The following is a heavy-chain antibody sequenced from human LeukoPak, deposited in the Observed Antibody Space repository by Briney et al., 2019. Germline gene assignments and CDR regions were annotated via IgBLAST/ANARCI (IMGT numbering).Heavy chain of an antibody. Sequence: PSETLSLTCTVSGGSISSSSYYWGWIRQPPGKGLEWIGSIYYSGSTYYNPSLKSRVTISVDTSKNQFSLKLSSVTAADTAVYYCARLPQLWFPFDYWGQGTLVTVSS. CDR2: IYYSGST. J-gene: IGHJ4*02. CDR1: GGSISSSSYY. D-gene: IGHD5-18*01. V-gene: IGHV4-39*01. CDR3: ARLPQLWFPFDY.